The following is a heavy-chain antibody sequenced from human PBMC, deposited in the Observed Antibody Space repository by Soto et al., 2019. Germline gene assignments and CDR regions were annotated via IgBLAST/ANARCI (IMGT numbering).Heavy chain of an antibody. CDR2: IYWNDDK. CDR3: AHRQATYYDFWSGYFDYYYGMDV. D-gene: IGHD3-3*01. V-gene: IGHV2-5*01. CDR1: GFSLSTSGVG. J-gene: IGHJ6*02. Sequence: SGPAGEPTQTLTLTCTFSGFSLSTSGVGVGWIRQPPGKALEWLALIYWNDDKRYSPSLKSRLTITKDTSKNQVVLTMTNMDPVDTATYYCAHRQATYYDFWSGYFDYYYGMDVWGQGTTVTVSS.